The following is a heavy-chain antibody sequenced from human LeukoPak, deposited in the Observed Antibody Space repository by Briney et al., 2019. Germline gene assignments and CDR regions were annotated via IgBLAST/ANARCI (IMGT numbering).Heavy chain of an antibody. J-gene: IGHJ6*02. D-gene: IGHD1-26*01. CDR2: ISSSSSTI. V-gene: IGHV3-48*01. Sequence: GGSLRLSCAASGFTFSSYSMNWVRQAPGKGLEWVSYISSSSSTIYYADSVKGRFTISRDNAKNSLYLQMNSLRAEDTAVYYYARDCYSGSIYGMDVWGQGTTVTVSS. CDR1: GFTFSSYS. CDR3: ARDCYSGSIYGMDV.